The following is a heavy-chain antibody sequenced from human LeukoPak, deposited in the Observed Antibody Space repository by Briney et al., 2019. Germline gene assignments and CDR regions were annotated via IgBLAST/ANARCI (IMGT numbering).Heavy chain of an antibody. CDR1: GFTFEALA. CDR2: ISGDGGST. CDR3: ARDSKALRSGAFDY. D-gene: IGHD4/OR15-4a*01. Sequence: PGGPLRLPCEPSGFTFEALAMHGARQAPGKGLEWCSLISGDGGSTYYADSVKGRFTISRDNAKNSLYLQMNSLRDEDKAVYYCARDSKALRSGAFDYWGQGTLVTVSS. V-gene: IGHV3-43*02. J-gene: IGHJ4*02.